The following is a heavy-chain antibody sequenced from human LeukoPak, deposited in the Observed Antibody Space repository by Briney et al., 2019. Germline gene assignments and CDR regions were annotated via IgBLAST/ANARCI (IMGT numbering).Heavy chain of an antibody. CDR3: ARAGFWSGYYTDY. V-gene: IGHV4-34*01. D-gene: IGHD3-3*01. J-gene: IGHJ4*02. Sequence: SETLSLTCAVYSGSFSGYYWSWIRQPPGKGLEWIGEINHSGSTNYNPSLKSRVTISVDTSKNQFSLKLSSVTAADTAVYYCARAGFWSGYYTDYWGQGTLVTVSS. CDR2: INHSGST. CDR1: SGSFSGYY.